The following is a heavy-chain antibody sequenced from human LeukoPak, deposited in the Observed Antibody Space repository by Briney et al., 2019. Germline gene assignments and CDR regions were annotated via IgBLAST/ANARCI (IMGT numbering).Heavy chain of an antibody. CDR1: GYTFTGYY. D-gene: IGHD6-19*01. J-gene: IGHJ5*02. V-gene: IGHV1-2*02. CDR2: INPNSGGT. Sequence: ASVKVSCKASGYTFTGYYMHWVRQAPGQGLEGMGWINPNSGGTNYAQKFQGRVTMTRDTSISTAYMEVSRLRSDDTAVYYCAREQQWLAVNWFDPWGQGTLVTVSS. CDR3: AREQQWLAVNWFDP.